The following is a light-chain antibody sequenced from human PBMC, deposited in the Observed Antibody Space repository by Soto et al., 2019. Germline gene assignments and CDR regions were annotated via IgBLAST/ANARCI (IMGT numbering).Light chain of an antibody. CDR2: DDS. CDR1: DIGRES. J-gene: IGLJ2*01. CDR3: QVWDRRGDLPQVC. Sequence: SYELTQPPSVSVAPGQTASIPCGGRDIGRESVHWYQQKPGQAPVLVVYDDSDRPSGIPERLSGSNSGDTATLTISRVEVGDEADYHCQVWDRRGDLPQVCFGGGTKLTGL. V-gene: IGLV3-21*02.